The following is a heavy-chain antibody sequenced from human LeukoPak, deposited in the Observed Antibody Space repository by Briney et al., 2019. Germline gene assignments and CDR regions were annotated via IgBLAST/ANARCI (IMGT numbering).Heavy chain of an antibody. Sequence: ASVKVSCKASAYTFTSYYMHWVRQAPAQGLEWMGIINPSGGSTSYEQKFQGRVTMTRDTSTSTVYMELSSLRSEDTAVYYCARDLQMNYYDSSGYYYHDAFNIWGQGTMVTVSS. CDR2: INPSGGST. CDR3: ARDLQMNYYDSSGYYYHDAFNI. J-gene: IGHJ3*02. CDR1: AYTFTSYY. D-gene: IGHD3-22*01. V-gene: IGHV1-46*01.